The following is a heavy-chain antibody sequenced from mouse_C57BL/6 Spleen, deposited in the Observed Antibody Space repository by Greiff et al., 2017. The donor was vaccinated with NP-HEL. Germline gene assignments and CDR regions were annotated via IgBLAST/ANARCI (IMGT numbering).Heavy chain of an antibody. J-gene: IGHJ3*01. CDR2: IDPSDSYT. Sequence: QVQLKQSGAELVKPGASVKLSCKASGYTFTSHWMQWVKQRPGQGLEWIGEIDPSDSYTNYNQEFKGKATLTVETSSSTAYMQLSSLTSEDSAVYYCARGNDLFAYWGQGTLVTVSA. CDR3: ARGNDLFAY. CDR1: GYTFTSHW. D-gene: IGHD2-4*01. V-gene: IGHV1-50*01.